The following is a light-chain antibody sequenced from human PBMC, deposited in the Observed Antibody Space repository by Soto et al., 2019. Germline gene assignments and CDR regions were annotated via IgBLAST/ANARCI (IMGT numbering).Light chain of an antibody. Sequence: EIVLTHSPATLSSFPGGRVTLSCRASQYINTRLAWYQHRPGQAPRLLIYQTSIRAAGIPARFSASGSGTDFTLTISDVQPEEFALYYCHQRQSWPRTFGQGTKVDIK. CDR2: QTS. CDR1: QYINTR. V-gene: IGKV3-11*01. J-gene: IGKJ1*01. CDR3: HQRQSWPRT.